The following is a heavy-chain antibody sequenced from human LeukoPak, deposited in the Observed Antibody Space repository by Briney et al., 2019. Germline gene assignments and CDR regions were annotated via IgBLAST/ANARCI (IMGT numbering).Heavy chain of an antibody. CDR2: IYSGGST. V-gene: IGHV3-66*04. CDR3: ARPSLIAATVYDAFDI. CDR1: GFTVSSNY. Sequence: GGSLRLSCAASGFTVSSNYMSWVRQAPGKGLEWVSVIYSGGSTYCADSVKGRFTISRDNSKNTLYLQMNSLRAEDTAVYYCARPSLIAATVYDAFDIWGQGTMVTVSS. J-gene: IGHJ3*02. D-gene: IGHD5-12*01.